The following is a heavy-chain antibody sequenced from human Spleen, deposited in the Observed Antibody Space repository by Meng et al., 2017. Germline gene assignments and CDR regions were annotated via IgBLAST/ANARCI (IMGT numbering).Heavy chain of an antibody. J-gene: IGHJ4*02. Sequence: ASVKVSCKPSGYTFTAYYIHWVRQAPGQGLEWMGHINPNNGDTRYAQKFQGRVSMTRDTSMSTAYVELSGLRSDETAVYYCARDGNISRGKLCDDYWGQGTLVTVSS. CDR2: INPNNGDT. CDR3: ARDGNISRGKLCDDY. V-gene: IGHV1-2*06. D-gene: IGHD4-23*01. CDR1: GYTFTAYY.